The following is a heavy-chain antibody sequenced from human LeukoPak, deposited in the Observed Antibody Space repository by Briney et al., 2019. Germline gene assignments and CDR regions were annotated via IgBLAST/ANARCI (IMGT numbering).Heavy chain of an antibody. Sequence: GGSLRLSCAASGLTFSSYAMHWVRQAPGKGLEWVAVISYDGSNKYYADSVKGRFTISRDNSKNTLYLQMNSLRAEDTAVYYCPTGIYDSSGYYDYWGQGTLVTVSS. J-gene: IGHJ4*02. CDR3: PTGIYDSSGYYDY. V-gene: IGHV3-30-3*01. D-gene: IGHD3-22*01. CDR1: GLTFSSYA. CDR2: ISYDGSNK.